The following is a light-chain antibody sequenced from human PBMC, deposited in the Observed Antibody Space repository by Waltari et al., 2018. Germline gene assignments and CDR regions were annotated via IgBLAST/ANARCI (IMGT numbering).Light chain of an antibody. CDR1: NNNIGTYG. V-gene: IGLV1-36*01. Sequence: QSALNQEASVSGTVGQKVTLSCTGNNNNIGTYGVGWYQQISHGPPKSVMFGISFPSGIPDRFSGSKSGTTASLTISGLQPEDEGDYFCSTWDHSLNGRVFGGGTKLTVL. J-gene: IGLJ3*02. CDR2: GIS. CDR3: STWDHSLNGRV.